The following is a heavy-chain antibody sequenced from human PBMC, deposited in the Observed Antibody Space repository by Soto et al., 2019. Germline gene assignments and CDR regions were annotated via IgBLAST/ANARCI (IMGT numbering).Heavy chain of an antibody. CDR1: GYTFTTHG. V-gene: IGHV1-18*01. J-gene: IGHJ5*02. Sequence: QVQLVQSGAEVKKPGASVKVSCKASGYTFTTHGISWVRQAPGQGLEWMGWVSGDNGHTNYGQSLQGRVTMTTDTSTNTAYRELSSLRSDDTAVYYCARDLGYCRSGTCYREWFDPWGQGTLVTVSS. CDR2: VSGDNGHT. CDR3: ARDLGYCRSGTCYREWFDP. D-gene: IGHD2-15*01.